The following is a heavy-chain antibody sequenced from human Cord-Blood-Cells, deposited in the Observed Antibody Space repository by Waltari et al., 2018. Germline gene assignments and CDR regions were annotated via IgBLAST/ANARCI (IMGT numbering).Heavy chain of an antibody. CDR1: GGTFSSYA. CDR2: IIPILGIA. V-gene: IGHV1-69*09. J-gene: IGHJ3*02. CDR3: AREPSSSWYDAFDI. D-gene: IGHD6-13*01. Sequence: QVQLVQSGAEVKKPGSSVKVSCKASGGTFSSYAIRWVRPAPGQGIEWMGRIIPILGIANYAQKSQGRVTMTADKSTSTAYMELSSLRSEDTAVYYCAREPSSSWYDAFDIWGQGTMVTVSS.